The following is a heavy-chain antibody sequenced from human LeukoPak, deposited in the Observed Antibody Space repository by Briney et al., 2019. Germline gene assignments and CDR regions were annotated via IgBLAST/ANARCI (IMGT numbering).Heavy chain of an antibody. CDR2: INPSESDT. D-gene: IGHD5-18*01. V-gene: IGHV5-10-1*01. CDR3: ARPLTCGYSPRGH. CDR1: GTRFPNYW. J-gene: IGHJ4*02. Sequence: GAPRKTSFKGPGTRFPNYWSSGGRQKPGKGLEGMGGINPSESDTDFSPSFQGHVTISADKSVYTAYLQWSSLKASATAMYYCARPLTCGYSPRGHWGQVTLVTVSA.